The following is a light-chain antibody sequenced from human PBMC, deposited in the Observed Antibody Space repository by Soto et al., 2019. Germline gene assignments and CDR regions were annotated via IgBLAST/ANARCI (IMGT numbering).Light chain of an antibody. CDR1: SSDVGGYNY. CDR2: DVS. J-gene: IGLJ1*01. V-gene: IGLV2-11*01. Sequence: QSVLTQPRSVSGSPGQSVTISCTGTSSDVGGYNYVSWYQQHPGKAPRLIIYDVSQRPSGVPDRFSGSKSGNTASLTISGLQAEDEADYSCCSSTASYHFLFGNGTKVTV. CDR3: CSSTASYHFL.